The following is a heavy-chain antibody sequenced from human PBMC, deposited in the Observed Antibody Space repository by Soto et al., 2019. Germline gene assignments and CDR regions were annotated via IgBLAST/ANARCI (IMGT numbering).Heavy chain of an antibody. V-gene: IGHV1-2*02. J-gene: IGHJ3*02. CDR2: INPNSGGT. Sequence: ASVKVSCKASGYTFTGYYMHWVRQAPGQGLEWMGWINPNSGGTNYAQKFQGRVTMTRDTSISTAYMELSRLRSDDTAVHYCARTTTVVARDAFDIWGQGTMVTVSS. CDR1: GYTFTGYY. CDR3: ARTTTVVARDAFDI. D-gene: IGHD4-17*01.